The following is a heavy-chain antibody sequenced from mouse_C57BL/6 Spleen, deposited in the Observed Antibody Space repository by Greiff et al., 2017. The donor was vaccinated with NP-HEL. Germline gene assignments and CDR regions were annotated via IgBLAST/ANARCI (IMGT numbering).Heavy chain of an antibody. CDR3: ARHGDYDVWFAY. D-gene: IGHD2-4*01. V-gene: IGHV5-12*01. CDR2: ISNGGGST. Sequence: EVKLVESGGGLVQPGGSLKLSCAASGFTFSDYYMYWVRQTPEKRLEWVAYISNGGGSTYYPDTVKGRFTISRDNAKNTLYLQMSRLKSEDTAMYYCARHGDYDVWFAYWGQGTLVTVSA. J-gene: IGHJ3*01. CDR1: GFTFSDYY.